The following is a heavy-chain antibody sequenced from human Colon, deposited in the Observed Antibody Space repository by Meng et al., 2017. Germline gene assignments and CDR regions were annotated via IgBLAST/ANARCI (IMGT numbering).Heavy chain of an antibody. V-gene: IGHV3-74*01. CDR3: ARGRRDGYNLDY. D-gene: IGHD5-24*01. CDR2: INRDGSST. CDR1: GFPFSSYW. Sequence: EVQLVGSGGGLVQPGGSLRLSCAASGFPFSSYWMHWVRQAPGKGLVWVSRINRDGSSTSYADSVKGRFTISRDDAKNTLYLQMNSLRAEDTAVYYCARGRRDGYNLDYWGQGTLVTVSS. J-gene: IGHJ4*02.